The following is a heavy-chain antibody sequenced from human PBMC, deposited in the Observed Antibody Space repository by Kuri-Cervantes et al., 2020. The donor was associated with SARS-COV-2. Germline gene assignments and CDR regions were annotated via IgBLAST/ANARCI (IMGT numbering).Heavy chain of an antibody. CDR2: INSDGSST. J-gene: IGHJ6*02. Sequence: GESLKISCAASGFTFSSYWMHWVRQAPGKGLVWVSRINSDGSSTSYADSVKGRFTISRDISKSTLYLQLNNLRPEDTAVYYCAKDRETGYSSDWSPALGMDVWGQGTTVTVSS. CDR1: GFTFSSYW. V-gene: IGHV3-74*01. CDR3: AKDRETGYSSDWSPALGMDV. D-gene: IGHD6-19*01.